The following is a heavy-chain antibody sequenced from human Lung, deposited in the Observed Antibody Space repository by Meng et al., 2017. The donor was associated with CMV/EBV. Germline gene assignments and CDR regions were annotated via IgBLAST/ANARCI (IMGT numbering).Heavy chain of an antibody. CDR3: ARQYSSSYYYDY. J-gene: IGHJ4*02. CDR1: GGSLSGYY. CDR2: IRHSGDIT. V-gene: IGHV4-34*01. Sequence: SXXXSLXXGIYGGSLSGYYWSWIRQTPGKGLEWIGEIRHSGDITNYNPSLKSRVTITIDTSKKQFTLKLSAVTAPDTAVYYCARQYSSSYYYDYCVQGTLLTVSS. D-gene: IGHD6-6*01.